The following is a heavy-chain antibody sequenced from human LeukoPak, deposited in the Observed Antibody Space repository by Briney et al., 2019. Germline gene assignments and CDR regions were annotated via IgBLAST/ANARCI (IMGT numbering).Heavy chain of an antibody. V-gene: IGHV4-34*01. D-gene: IGHD5-12*01. CDR3: ASRIVPSSDFDY. Sequence: SETLSLPCAVYGGSFSGYYWSWIRQPPGKGLEWIGEINHSGSTNYNPSLKSRVTISVDTSKNQFSLKLSSVTVADTAVYYCASRIVPSSDFDYWGQGTLVTVSS. CDR1: GGSFSGYY. J-gene: IGHJ4*02. CDR2: INHSGST.